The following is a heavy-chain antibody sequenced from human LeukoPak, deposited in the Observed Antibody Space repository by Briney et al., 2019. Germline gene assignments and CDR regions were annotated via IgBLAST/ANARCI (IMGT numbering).Heavy chain of an antibody. D-gene: IGHD3-3*01. CDR2: IYSSGST. CDR3: ARFESYDFWSGYSYYFDY. J-gene: IGHJ4*02. CDR1: GGSISSSYYY. Sequence: SETLSLTCTVSGGSISSSYYYWGWIRQPPGKGLEWIGSIYSSGSTYYNPSLKSRVTISVDTSKNQFSLKLTSVTAADTAVYYCARFESYDFWSGYSYYFDYWGQGTLVTVSS. V-gene: IGHV4-39*01.